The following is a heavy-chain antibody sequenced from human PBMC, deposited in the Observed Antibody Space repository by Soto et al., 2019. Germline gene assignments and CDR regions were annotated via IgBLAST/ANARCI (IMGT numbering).Heavy chain of an antibody. J-gene: IGHJ4*02. CDR2: INRDGSEK. CDR3: ARDGYRSSYFDY. D-gene: IGHD1-26*01. V-gene: IGHV3-7*03. CDR1: GFIFRSYW. Sequence: EVQLVESGGGLVQRGGSLRLSCAASGFIFRSYWMSWVRQAPGKGLQWVANINRDGSEKYYVDSVKGRFTISRDNANNSLSLQMNSLSGDDTAVYYCARDGYRSSYFDYWGQGILVSVSS.